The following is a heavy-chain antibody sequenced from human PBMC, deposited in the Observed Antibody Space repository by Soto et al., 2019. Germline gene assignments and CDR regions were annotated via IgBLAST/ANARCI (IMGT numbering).Heavy chain of an antibody. D-gene: IGHD2-15*01. CDR2: IYSGGST. CDR3: ARDSSGYCSGGSCYSGYFDY. J-gene: IGHJ4*02. CDR1: GFTVSSNY. V-gene: IGHV3-66*01. Sequence: GGSLRLSCAASGFTVSSNYMSWVRQAPGKGLEWVSVIYSGGSTYYADSVKGRFTISRDNSKNTLYLQMNSLRAEDTAVYYWARDSSGYCSGGSCYSGYFDYWGQGTLVTVSS.